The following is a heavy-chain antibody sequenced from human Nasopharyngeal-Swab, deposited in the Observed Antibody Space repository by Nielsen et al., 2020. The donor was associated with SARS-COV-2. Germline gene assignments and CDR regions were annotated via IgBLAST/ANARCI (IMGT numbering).Heavy chain of an antibody. D-gene: IGHD6-13*01. CDR2: ISWNSVSI. Sequence: SLRLSCAASGFTFENYAMHWVRQPPGKGLEWVSGISWNSVSIGYADSVKRRFTISRDNAKNSLYLQMNSLRAEDTALYYCAKGIAAAGSRCLDYWGQGTLVTVSS. J-gene: IGHJ4*02. CDR1: GFTFENYA. CDR3: AKGIAAAGSRCLDY. V-gene: IGHV3-9*01.